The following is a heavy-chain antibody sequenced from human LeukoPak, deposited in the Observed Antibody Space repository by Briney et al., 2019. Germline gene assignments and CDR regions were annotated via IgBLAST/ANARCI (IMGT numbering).Heavy chain of an antibody. J-gene: IGHJ4*02. V-gene: IGHV3-30*18. CDR3: AKDGGHGDQDY. CDR1: GFTFSSYG. CDR2: ISYDGSDK. D-gene: IGHD4-17*01. Sequence: GGSLRLSCAASGFTFSSYGMHWVRQAPGKGLEWVAVISYDGSDKYCADSVKGRFTISRDNSKNTLYLQMNSLRAEDTAVFYCAKDGGHGDQDYWGQGTLVTVSS.